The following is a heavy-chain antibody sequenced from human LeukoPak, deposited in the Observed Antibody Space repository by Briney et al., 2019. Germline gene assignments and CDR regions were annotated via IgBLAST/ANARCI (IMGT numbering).Heavy chain of an antibody. D-gene: IGHD3-9*01. CDR2: INPSGGST. V-gene: IGHV1-46*01. CDR3: AREDYDILTGNWFDP. CDR1: GSTFTSYY. Sequence: ASVKVSCKASGSTFTSYYMHWVRQAPGQGLEWMGIINPSGGSTSYAQKFQGRVTMTRDTSTSTVYMELSSLRSEDTAVYYCAREDYDILTGNWFDPWARELWSPSPQ. J-gene: IGHJ5*02.